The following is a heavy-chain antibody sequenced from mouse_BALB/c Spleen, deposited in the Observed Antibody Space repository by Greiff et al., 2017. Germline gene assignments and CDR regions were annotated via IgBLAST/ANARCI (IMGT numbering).Heavy chain of an antibody. J-gene: IGHJ1*01. CDR1: GFTFSSYT. V-gene: IGHV5-12-2*01. Sequence: EVMLVESGGGLVQPGGSLKLSCAASGFTFSSYTMSWVRQTPEKRLEWVAYISNGGGSTYYPDTVKGRFTISRDNAKNTLYLQMSSLKSEDTAMYYCAKGRNWYFDVWGAGTPVTVSA. CDR2: ISNGGGST. CDR3: AKGRNWYFDV.